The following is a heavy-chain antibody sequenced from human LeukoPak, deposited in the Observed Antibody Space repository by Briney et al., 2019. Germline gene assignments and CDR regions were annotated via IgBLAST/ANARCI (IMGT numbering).Heavy chain of an antibody. J-gene: IGHJ4*02. V-gene: IGHV3-30*02. CDR1: GFTFSSYG. CDR2: IRYDGYKK. Sequence: GGSLRLSCAASGFTFSSYGMHWVRQAPGQGLEWVAFIRYDGYKKYYADSVKGRFTISRDNSKNTLYLQMNSLSAEDTALYYCARGRREGYDPVGFDSWGQGTQLTVSS. D-gene: IGHD5-24*01. CDR3: ARGRREGYDPVGFDS.